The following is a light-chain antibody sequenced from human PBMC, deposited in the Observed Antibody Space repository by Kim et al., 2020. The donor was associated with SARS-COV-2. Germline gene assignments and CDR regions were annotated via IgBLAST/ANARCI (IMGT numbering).Light chain of an antibody. CDR1: QSISNN. J-gene: IGKJ1*01. CDR2: GAS. CDR3: QQYSYRPPWT. V-gene: IGKV3-15*01. Sequence: DIVMTQSPATLSVSPEERATLSCRASQSISNNLAWYQQKPGQAPRLLVYGASTRATGIPARFSGSGSGTEFTLTISSLQSEDFAVYYFQQYSYRPPWTFGQGTKVDIK.